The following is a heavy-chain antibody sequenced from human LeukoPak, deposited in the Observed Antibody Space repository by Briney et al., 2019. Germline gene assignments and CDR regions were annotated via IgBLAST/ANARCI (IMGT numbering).Heavy chain of an antibody. CDR2: IWYDGSNK. Sequence: GGSLRLSCAASGFTFSSYGMHWVRQAPGKGLEWVAVIWYDGSNKYYADSVKGRFTFSRDNSKNTLYLQMNSLRAEDTAVYYCAKYTHSSGFDYWGQGTLVTVSS. V-gene: IGHV3-33*06. CDR3: AKYTHSSGFDY. D-gene: IGHD3-22*01. J-gene: IGHJ4*02. CDR1: GFTFSSYG.